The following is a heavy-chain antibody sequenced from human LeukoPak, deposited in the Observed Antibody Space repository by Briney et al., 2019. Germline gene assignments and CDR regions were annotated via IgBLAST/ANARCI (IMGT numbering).Heavy chain of an antibody. V-gene: IGHV3-11*04. CDR2: ISGSGGST. CDR3: ARYRVAAAIQTGYFDY. J-gene: IGHJ4*02. Sequence: GGSLRLSCAVSGFTVSSNYMSWVRQAPGKGLEWVSAISGSGGSTYYADSVKGRFTISRDNAKNSLYLQMNSLRAEDTAVYYCARYRVAAAIQTGYFDYWGQGTLVTVSS. D-gene: IGHD2-15*01. CDR1: GFTVSSNY.